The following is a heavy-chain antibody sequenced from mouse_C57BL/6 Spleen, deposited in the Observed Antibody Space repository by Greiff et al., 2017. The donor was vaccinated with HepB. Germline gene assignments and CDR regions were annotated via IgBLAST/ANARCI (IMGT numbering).Heavy chain of an antibody. CDR2: IYPGDGDT. Sequence: QVQLKESGPELVKPGASVKISCKASGYAFSSSWMNWVKQRPGKGLEWIGRIYPGDGDTNYNGKFKGKATLTADKSSSTAYMQISSLTSEDSAVYFCARSPLWDGDYWGQGTTLTVSS. V-gene: IGHV1-82*01. CDR3: ARSPLWDGDY. J-gene: IGHJ2*01. D-gene: IGHD4-1*01. CDR1: GYAFSSSW.